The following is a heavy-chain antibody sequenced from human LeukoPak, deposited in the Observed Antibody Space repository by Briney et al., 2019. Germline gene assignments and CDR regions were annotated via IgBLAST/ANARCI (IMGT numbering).Heavy chain of an antibody. CDR1: GFRFSTSG. Sequence: GGSLRLSCAASGFRFSTSGMHWVRQAPGRGLEWVSFIRFDGSDEDHGDSVKGRFTISRDNSKNTMYLQMNSLRAEDTAVYYCAKEVTYCSSSSCNDAFDVWGRGTMVIVSS. CDR3: AKEVTYCSSSSCNDAFDV. CDR2: IRFDGSDE. V-gene: IGHV3-30*02. J-gene: IGHJ3*01. D-gene: IGHD2-2*01.